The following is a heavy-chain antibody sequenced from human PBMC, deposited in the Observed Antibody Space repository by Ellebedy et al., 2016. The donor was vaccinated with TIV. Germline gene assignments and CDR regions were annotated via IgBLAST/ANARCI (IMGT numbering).Heavy chain of an antibody. CDR3: SRVGLGYYDTSNFDY. Sequence: LRLSCTVSGGSISSGAYYWSWIRQHPGKGLEWIGYIHYTGSTYYNPSLRSRVIISVDKSKNQFSLKLNYVTAADTAVYYCSRVGLGYYDTSNFDYWGQGTLVTVSS. CDR2: IHYTGST. V-gene: IGHV4-31*03. D-gene: IGHD3-22*01. CDR1: GGSISSGAYY. J-gene: IGHJ4*02.